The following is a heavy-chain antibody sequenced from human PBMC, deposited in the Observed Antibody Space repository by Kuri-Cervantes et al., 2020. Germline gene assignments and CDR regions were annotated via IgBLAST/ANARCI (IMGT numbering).Heavy chain of an antibody. D-gene: IGHD3-3*01. CDR2: ISYDGSNK. CDR1: GFTFSSCG. CDR3: ARDGKFDYDFWSGYFNKGYYGMDV. Sequence: GESLKISCAASGFTFSSCGMHWVRQAPGKGLEWVAVISYDGSNKYYADSVKGRFTISRDNSKNTLYLQMNSLRAEDTAVYYCARDGKFDYDFWSGYFNKGYYGMDVWGQGTTVTVSS. J-gene: IGHJ6*02. V-gene: IGHV3-30*03.